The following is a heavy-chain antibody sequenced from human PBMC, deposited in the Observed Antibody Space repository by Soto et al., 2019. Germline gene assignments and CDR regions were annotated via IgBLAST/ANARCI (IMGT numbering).Heavy chain of an antibody. V-gene: IGHV4-59*01. CDR2: FFHTGSA. Sequence: QVQLQESGPGLVKPSETLSLTCTVSGASIESYYWSWIRQSPGKGLEYIGFFFHTGSADYNPSLKSRLIISIDTSKNQLSVKLSSVIAADTAVYYCARRTSGCHYYFDYWGQGTQVTVSS. CDR1: GASIESYY. D-gene: IGHD3-22*01. J-gene: IGHJ4*02. CDR3: ARRTSGCHYYFDY.